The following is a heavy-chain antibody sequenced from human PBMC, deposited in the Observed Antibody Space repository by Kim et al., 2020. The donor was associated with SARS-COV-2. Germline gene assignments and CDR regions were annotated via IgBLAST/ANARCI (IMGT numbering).Heavy chain of an antibody. CDR3: AGKEVTMVRGVSNPKYYFDY. CDR1: GGTFSSYA. Sequence: SVKVSCKASGGTFSSYAISWVRQAPGQGLEWMGRIIPILGIANYAQKFQGRVTITADKSTSTAYMELSSLRSEDTAVYYCAGKEVTMVRGVSNPKYYFDYWGQGTLVTVSS. J-gene: IGHJ4*02. D-gene: IGHD3-10*01. V-gene: IGHV1-69*04. CDR2: IIPILGIA.